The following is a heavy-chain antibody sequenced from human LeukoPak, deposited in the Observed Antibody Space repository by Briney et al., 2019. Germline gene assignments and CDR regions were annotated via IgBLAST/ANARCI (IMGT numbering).Heavy chain of an antibody. Sequence: ASVKVSCKASGGTFSSYAINWVRQATGQGLEWMGWMNPNSGNTGYAQKFQGRVTMTRNTSISTAYMELSSLRSEDTAVYYCARETTGGHCSLWGQGTLVTVSS. J-gene: IGHJ4*02. D-gene: IGHD2-21*02. CDR3: ARETTGGHCSL. CDR2: MNPNSGNT. CDR1: GGTFSSYA. V-gene: IGHV1-8*01.